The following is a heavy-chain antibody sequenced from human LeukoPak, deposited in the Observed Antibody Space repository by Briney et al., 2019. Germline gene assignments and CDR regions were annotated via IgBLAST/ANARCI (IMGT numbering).Heavy chain of an antibody. D-gene: IGHD6-19*01. CDR3: HNTTTRYSSGRFPGWPVDS. V-gene: IGHV4-30-2*01. J-gene: IGHJ4*02. CDR1: GGSISSCCYS. CDR2: IYHSGST. Sequence: SETLSLTCAVSGGSISSCCYSWSWIRQPPGKGLEWIGYIYHSGSTYYNPSLKSRVTISLDRSKNQFCRNLSSVTAADTAVYYCHNTTTRYSSGRFPGWPVDSWGQGTLVTVSS.